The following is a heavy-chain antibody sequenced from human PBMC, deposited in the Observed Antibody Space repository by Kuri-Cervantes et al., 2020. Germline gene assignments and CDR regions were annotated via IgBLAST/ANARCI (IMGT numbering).Heavy chain of an antibody. J-gene: IGHJ6*03. CDR3: ARDSVTGRKQDYYYYYMDV. CDR1: GYTFTYRY. V-gene: IGHV1-18*04. Sequence: ASVKVSCKASGYTFTYRYLHWVRQAPGQALEWMGWISAYNGNTNYAQKLQGRVTMTTDTSTSTAYMELRSLRSDDTAVYYCARDSVTGRKQDYYYYYMDVWGKGTTVTDSS. D-gene: IGHD1-20*01. CDR2: ISAYNGNT.